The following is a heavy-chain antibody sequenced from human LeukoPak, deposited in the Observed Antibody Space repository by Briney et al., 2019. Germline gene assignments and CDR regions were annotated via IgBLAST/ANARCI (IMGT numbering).Heavy chain of an antibody. D-gene: IGHD6-13*01. CDR1: GYSFTSYW. CDR2: IYPGDSDT. CDR3: ARQKYSSSWYRHRPHHFDY. J-gene: IGHJ4*02. V-gene: IGHV5-51*01. Sequence: GESLKISCKGSGYSFTSYWIGWVRQMPGKGLEWMGIIYPGDSDTRYSPSFQGQVTISADKSISTAYLQWSGLKASDPAMYYCARQKYSSSWYRHRPHHFDYWGQGTLVTVSS.